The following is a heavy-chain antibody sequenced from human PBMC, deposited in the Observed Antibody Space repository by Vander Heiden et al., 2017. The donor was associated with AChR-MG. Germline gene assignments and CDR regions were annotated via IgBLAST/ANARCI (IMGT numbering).Heavy chain of an antibody. J-gene: IGHJ4*02. D-gene: IGHD6-19*01. CDR2: ININTGKP. V-gene: IGHV7-4-1*02. CDR3: ARSQYNSASEDS. Sequence: QVQLVQSGSELKKSGASVKGSCKASGYTFTNYARNGVRQAPGQGLEWMGWININTGKPTYAQGFTGRFVFSLDTSVSTAYLQISSLKTDDTAVYYCARSQYNSASEDSWGQGTLVTVSS. CDR1: GYTFTNYA.